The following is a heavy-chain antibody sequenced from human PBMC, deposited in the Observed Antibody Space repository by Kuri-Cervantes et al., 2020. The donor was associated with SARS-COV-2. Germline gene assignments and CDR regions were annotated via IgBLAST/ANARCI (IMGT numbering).Heavy chain of an antibody. D-gene: IGHD6-13*01. CDR1: GYDFSTYW. J-gene: IGHJ3*02. Sequence: GGSLRLSCKGSGYDFSTYWIGWVRQMPGKGLEWMGIIYPGDSDTRYSPSFEGQVTISADKSISTAYLQWSSLRASDTAMYYCARSQSSSWQSDAFDIWGQGTMVTVSS. CDR2: IYPGDSDT. V-gene: IGHV5-51*01. CDR3: ARSQSSSWQSDAFDI.